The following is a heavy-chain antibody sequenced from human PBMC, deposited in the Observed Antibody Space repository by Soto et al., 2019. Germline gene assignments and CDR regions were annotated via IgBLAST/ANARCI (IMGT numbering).Heavy chain of an antibody. J-gene: IGHJ4*02. CDR2: IHHSGST. V-gene: IGHV4-4*02. CDR1: GGSISSTNW. Sequence: QVQLQESGPGLVKPSETLSLTCAVSGGSISSTNWWSWVRQPPGKGLEWIGEIHHSGSTNSNPSLKSRVTISADKSENQFSLKLSSVTATDTAVYYCARGGNWRTSDYWGQGTLVTVSS. D-gene: IGHD1-1*01. CDR3: ARGGNWRTSDY.